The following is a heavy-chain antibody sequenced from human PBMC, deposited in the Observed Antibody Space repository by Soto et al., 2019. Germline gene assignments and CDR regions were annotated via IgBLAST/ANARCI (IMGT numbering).Heavy chain of an antibody. CDR1: GFTFREYA. CDR3: AKHSRETTTCCGED. V-gene: IGHV3-23*01. D-gene: IGHD2-2*01. CDR2: VSNSGSST. Sequence: PGGSLRLSCAASGFTFREYAMSWVRQAPGRGLEWVSGVSNSGSSTYYADSVKGRFTISRDNSKNTLYLQMNSLRAEDTAVCYCAKHSRETTTCCGEDWGQGTRVTVSS. J-gene: IGHJ4*02.